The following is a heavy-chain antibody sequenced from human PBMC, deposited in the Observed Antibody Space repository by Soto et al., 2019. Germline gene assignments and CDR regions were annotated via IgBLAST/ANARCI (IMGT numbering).Heavy chain of an antibody. CDR2: ISYDGSDN. D-gene: IGHD3-22*01. J-gene: IGHJ4*02. Sequence: QVQLVDSGGGVVQPGRSLRLSCVASGFTFSYYAMHWVRQAPGKGLEWVAVISYDGSDNQYADSVKGRFNISRDNSKNTLYLQMNSPRPEDKAVYFCVSDRGHNSGYYELFDYWGQGTLVAVSS. CDR3: VSDRGHNSGYYELFDY. V-gene: IGHV3-30-3*01. CDR1: GFTFSYYA.